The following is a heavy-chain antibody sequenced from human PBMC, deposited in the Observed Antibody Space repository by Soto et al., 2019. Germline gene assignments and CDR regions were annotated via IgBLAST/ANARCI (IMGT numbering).Heavy chain of an antibody. V-gene: IGHV1-3*01. J-gene: IGHJ6*03. CDR1: GYTFTSYA. Sequence: ASGKVSCKASGYTFTSYAMHWVRQAPGQRLEWMGWINAGNGNTRYSQKFQGRVTITRDTSASTAYMELSSLRSEDTAVYYCARGGYSGYDFRIPSGYMDVWGKGTTVTVSS. CDR3: ARGGYSGYDFRIPSGYMDV. CDR2: INAGNGNT. D-gene: IGHD5-12*01.